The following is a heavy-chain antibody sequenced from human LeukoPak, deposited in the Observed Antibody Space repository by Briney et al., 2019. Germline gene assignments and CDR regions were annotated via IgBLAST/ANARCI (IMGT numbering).Heavy chain of an antibody. CDR1: GDSIRGFY. CDR2: ISTSGST. D-gene: IGHD4-17*01. Sequence: SETLSLTCTVSGDSIRGFYWSWIRQPAGKGLQWIGRISTSGSTNYNPSLKSRVTMSVDRSTNEFSLTVRSVTAADTALYYCARGLPSYGDYVDYYFYMDVWGKGTTVTVSS. V-gene: IGHV4-4*07. CDR3: ARGLPSYGDYVDYYFYMDV. J-gene: IGHJ6*03.